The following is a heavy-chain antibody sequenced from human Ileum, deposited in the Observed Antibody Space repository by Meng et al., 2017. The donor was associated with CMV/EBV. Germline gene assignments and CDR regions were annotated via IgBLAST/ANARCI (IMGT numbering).Heavy chain of an antibody. D-gene: IGHD6-13*01. CDR3: AKDGGPYSSSWYPLDY. V-gene: IGHV3-33*03. J-gene: IGHJ4*02. CDR2: LWYDGSNQ. Sequence: FTCSSYGMQWVRQAPGKGLEWVAVLWYDGSNQYYVDSVKGRFTISRDNSKNTLYLQMNSLRAEDTSLYYCAKDGGPYSSSWYPLDYWGQGTLVTVSS. CDR1: FTCSSYG.